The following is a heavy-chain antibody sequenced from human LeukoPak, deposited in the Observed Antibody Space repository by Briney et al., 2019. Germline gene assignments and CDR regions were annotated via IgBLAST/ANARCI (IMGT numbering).Heavy chain of an antibody. V-gene: IGHV1-69*05. Sequence: ASVKVSCKASGGTFSSYAISWVRQAPGQGLEWMGRIIPIFGTANYAQKFQGRVTITTDESTSTAYMELSSLRSEDTAVYYCARASDILTGPNWFDPWGQGTLVTVSS. CDR2: IIPIFGTA. D-gene: IGHD3-9*01. CDR1: GGTFSSYA. J-gene: IGHJ5*02. CDR3: ARASDILTGPNWFDP.